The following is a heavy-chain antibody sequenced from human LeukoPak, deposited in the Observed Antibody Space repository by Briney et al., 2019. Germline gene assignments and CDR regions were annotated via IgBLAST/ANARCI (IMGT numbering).Heavy chain of an antibody. Sequence: ASVKVSCKASGGTFSSYAISWVRQAPGQGLEWMGGIIPIFGTANYAQKFQGRVTITTDESTSTAYMELSSVTAADTAVYYCARDRVFGVSPIGDLDYWGQGTLVTVSS. V-gene: IGHV1-69*05. J-gene: IGHJ4*02. D-gene: IGHD3-3*01. CDR1: GGTFSSYA. CDR2: IIPIFGTA. CDR3: ARDRVFGVSPIGDLDY.